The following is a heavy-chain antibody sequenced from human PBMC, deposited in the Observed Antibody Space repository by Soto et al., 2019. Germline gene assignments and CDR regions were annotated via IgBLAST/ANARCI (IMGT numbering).Heavy chain of an antibody. CDR3: ARGLNGYDSLDWFDP. CDR2: IWYDGSNK. Sequence: QVQLVESGGGVVQPGRSLRLSCAASGFTFSSYGMHWVRQAPGKGLEWVAVIWYDGSNKYYADSVKGQFTISRDNYKNTLYLQRISVTAEDTTVYHCARGLNGYDSLDWFDPWGQGTLVTVSS. V-gene: IGHV3-33*01. J-gene: IGHJ5*01. D-gene: IGHD5-12*01. CDR1: GFTFSSYG.